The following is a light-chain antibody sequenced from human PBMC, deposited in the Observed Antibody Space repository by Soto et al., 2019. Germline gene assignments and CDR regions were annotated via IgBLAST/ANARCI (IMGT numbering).Light chain of an antibody. CDR2: AAS. Sequence: DIQRTQSPSSVSASVGDRVTITFRASRSIRSYLNWYQQKPGKAPKLLIYAASSLQTGVSSRFSGSGSGTDFTLTISNLQPEDFATCYCQQTSSTPTFGGGTKV. CDR3: QQTSSTPT. J-gene: IGKJ4*01. V-gene: IGKV1-39*01. CDR1: RSIRSY.